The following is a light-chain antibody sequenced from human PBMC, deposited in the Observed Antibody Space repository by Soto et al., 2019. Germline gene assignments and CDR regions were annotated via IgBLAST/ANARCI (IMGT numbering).Light chain of an antibody. J-gene: IGKJ2*01. CDR1: QSISIW. CDR3: QQYNSYSYT. CDR2: KAS. V-gene: IGKV1-5*03. Sequence: DIQMTQSPSTLSASVGDRVTITCRASQSISIWLAWYQQKPGKAPKLLIYKASSLESGVTSRFSGSGSGTEFTLTIISLQPDDFATYYCQQYNSYSYTFGQGTKLEIK.